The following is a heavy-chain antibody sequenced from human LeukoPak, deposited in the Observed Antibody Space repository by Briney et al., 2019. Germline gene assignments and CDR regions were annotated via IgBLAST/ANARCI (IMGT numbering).Heavy chain of an antibody. Sequence: SVKVSCKASGGTFRSFAINWVRQAPGKGLEWMGGIIPMINTPKYAQRFQGRVSVTADECTSTGYMEVSSLRSEDTAVYYCAIFQGTYGDNDNDFWGQGTLVTLSS. V-gene: IGHV1-69*13. J-gene: IGHJ4*02. D-gene: IGHD4-17*01. CDR3: AIFQGTYGDNDNDF. CDR2: IIPMINTP. CDR1: GGTFRSFA.